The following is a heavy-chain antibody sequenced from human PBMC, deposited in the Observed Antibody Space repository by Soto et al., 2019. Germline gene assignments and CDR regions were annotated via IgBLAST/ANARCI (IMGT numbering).Heavy chain of an antibody. CDR2: IYPGDSDT. D-gene: IGHD6-19*01. CDR1: GYSFTSYW. CDR3: ARAQQWLVRGYYYYGMDV. Sequence: PGESLKISCKGSGYSFTSYWIGWVRQMPGKGLEWMGIIYPGDSDTRYSPSFQGQATISADKSISTAYLQWSSLKASDTAMYYCARAQQWLVRGYYYYGMDVWGQGXTVTVYS. V-gene: IGHV5-51*01. J-gene: IGHJ6*02.